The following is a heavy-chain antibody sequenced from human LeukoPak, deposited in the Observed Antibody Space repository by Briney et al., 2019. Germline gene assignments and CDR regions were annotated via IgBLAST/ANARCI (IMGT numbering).Heavy chain of an antibody. J-gene: IGHJ4*02. CDR3: ARGGMGTIERPYDY. V-gene: IGHV4-38-2*02. D-gene: IGHD5-24*01. CDR2: IYHSGST. CDR1: GYSISSGYY. Sequence: SETLSLTCTVSGYSISSGYYWGWIRQPPGKGLEWIGSIYHSGSTYYKSSLKSRVTISVDTSKNQFYLKLSSVTAADTAVYYCARGGMGTIERPYDYWGQGALVTVSS.